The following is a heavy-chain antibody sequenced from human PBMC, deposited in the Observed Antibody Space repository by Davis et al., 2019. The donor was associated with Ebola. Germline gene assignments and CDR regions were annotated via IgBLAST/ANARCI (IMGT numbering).Heavy chain of an antibody. CDR1: GGSISNYY. V-gene: IGHV4-59*01. J-gene: IGHJ6*02. D-gene: IGHD6-19*01. Sequence: SETLSLTCTVSGGSISNYYWSWIRQPPGKGLEWIGYIYYSGSTNYNPSLKSRVTISVDTSKNQFSLKLSSVTAADTAVYYCASGPHSSGWYGLDVWGQGTTVTVSS. CDR2: IYYSGST. CDR3: ASGPHSSGWYGLDV.